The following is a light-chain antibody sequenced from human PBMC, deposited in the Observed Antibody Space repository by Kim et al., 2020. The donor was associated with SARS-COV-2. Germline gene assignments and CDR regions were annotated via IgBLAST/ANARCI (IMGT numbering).Light chain of an antibody. CDR1: ILRSYY. CDR2: AKN. J-gene: IGLJ2*01. CDR3: HSRNSSGDHLRV. V-gene: IGLV3-19*01. Sequence: SSELTQDPAVSVALGQTVRITCQGDILRSYYATWYQQKPGQAPVLVIYAKNNRPSGIPDRFSGSSSGNTASLTITGAQAEDEADYYCHSRNSSGDHLRVFGGGTKVTVL.